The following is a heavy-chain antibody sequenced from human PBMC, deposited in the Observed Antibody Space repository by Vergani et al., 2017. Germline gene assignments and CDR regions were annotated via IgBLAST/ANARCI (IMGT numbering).Heavy chain of an antibody. Sequence: QVQLVQSGAEVKKPGASVKVSCKASGYTFTGYYMHWVRQAPGQGLEWMGWINAYNGNTNYAQKLQGRVTMTTDTSTSTAYMELRSLRSDDTAVYYCARDMEGYYGDSPGRDYWGQGTLVTVSS. D-gene: IGHD4-17*01. CDR3: ARDMEGYYGDSPGRDY. CDR1: GYTFTGYY. V-gene: IGHV1-18*04. CDR2: INAYNGNT. J-gene: IGHJ4*02.